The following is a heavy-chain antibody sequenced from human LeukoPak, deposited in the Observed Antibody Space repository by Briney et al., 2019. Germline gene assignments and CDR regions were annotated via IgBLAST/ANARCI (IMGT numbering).Heavy chain of an antibody. CDR1: GYTFSSYG. Sequence: ASVKVSCKASGYTFSSYGISWVRQAPGQGLEWMGWISAYNGNTNYAQKLQGRVTMTTDTSTSTAYMELRSLGSDDTAVYYCARDSRGYSAYDYDYWGQGTLVTVSS. D-gene: IGHD5-12*01. CDR2: ISAYNGNT. J-gene: IGHJ4*02. CDR3: ARDSRGYSAYDYDY. V-gene: IGHV1-18*01.